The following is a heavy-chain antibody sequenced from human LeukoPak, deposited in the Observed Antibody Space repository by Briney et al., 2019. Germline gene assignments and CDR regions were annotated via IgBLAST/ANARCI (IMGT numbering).Heavy chain of an antibody. Sequence: GGSLRLSCAATGFTFSNYAIHWGRQAPGKGLEWVAFISDDGSRQHYADSVKDRFTISRDNSKNTLNLQMNSLRAEDTAVYYCVKDRTGTYTLAYWGQGTLVTVSS. D-gene: IGHD3-10*01. CDR2: ISDDGSRQ. CDR1: GFTFSNYA. CDR3: VKDRTGTYTLAY. V-gene: IGHV3-30-3*01. J-gene: IGHJ4*02.